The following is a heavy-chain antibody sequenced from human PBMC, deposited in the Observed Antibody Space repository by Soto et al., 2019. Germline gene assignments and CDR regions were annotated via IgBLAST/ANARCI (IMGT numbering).Heavy chain of an antibody. J-gene: IGHJ6*02. Sequence: GASVKVSCKASGFTFTSSAVQWVRQARGQRLEWIGWIVVGSGNTNYAQKFQERVTITRDMSTSTAYMELSSLRSEDTAVYYCAADQXSRWYDFWSGPLHGMDVWGQGTTVTVSS. CDR1: GFTFTSSA. CDR2: IVVGSGNT. CDR3: AADQXSRWYDFWSGPLHGMDV. D-gene: IGHD3-3*01. V-gene: IGHV1-58*01.